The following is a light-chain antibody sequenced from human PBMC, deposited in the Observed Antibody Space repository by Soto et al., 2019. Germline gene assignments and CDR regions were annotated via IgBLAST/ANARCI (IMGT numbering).Light chain of an antibody. V-gene: IGKV2-30*01. CDR1: QSLVYSDGNTY. CDR3: MQGAHWPLT. CDR2: KVS. Sequence: DVVMTQSPLSLPVTLGQPASISCRSSQSLVYSDGNTYLSWFQQRPGQSPRRLIYKVSNRDSGVPDRFSGSGSVTDFTLKISRLEAEDVGVYYCMQGAHWPLTFGGGTKVEIK. J-gene: IGKJ4*01.